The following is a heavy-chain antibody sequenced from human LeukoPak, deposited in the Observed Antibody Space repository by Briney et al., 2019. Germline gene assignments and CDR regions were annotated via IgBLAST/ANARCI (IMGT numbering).Heavy chain of an antibody. V-gene: IGHV4-39*01. D-gene: IGHD2-8*01. CDR3: ARHSELYYDGDY. J-gene: IGHJ4*02. CDR1: GGSISSSSYY. Sequence: SETLFLTCTVSGGSISSSSYYWGWIRQPPGKGLEWIGSIYYSGSTYYNPSLKSRVTISVDTSKNQFSLKLSSVTAADTAVYYCARHSELYYDGDYWGQGTPVTVSS. CDR2: IYYSGST.